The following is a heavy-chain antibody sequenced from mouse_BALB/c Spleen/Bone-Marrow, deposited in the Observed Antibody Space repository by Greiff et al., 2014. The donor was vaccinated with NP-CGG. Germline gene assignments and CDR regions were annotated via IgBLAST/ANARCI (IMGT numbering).Heavy chain of an antibody. J-gene: IGHJ2*01. V-gene: IGHV1-61*01. CDR3: ARGSMILNYFDY. CDR1: GYTFTSYW. Sequence: QVHVKQSGAELARPGASVKLSCKASGYTFTSYWMDWVKQRPEQGLEWIGRIYPYDSETHYNQKFKDKAILTVDKSFSTAYMQLSSLTSENAAVYYCARGSMILNYFDYWGQGTTLTVSS. CDR2: IYPYDSET. D-gene: IGHD2-3*01.